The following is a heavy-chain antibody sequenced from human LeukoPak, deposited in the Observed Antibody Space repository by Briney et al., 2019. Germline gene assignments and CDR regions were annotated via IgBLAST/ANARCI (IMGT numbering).Heavy chain of an antibody. CDR3: ARGTGYRREFDY. J-gene: IGHJ4*02. V-gene: IGHV1-46*01. CDR2: INPSGGST. CDR1: GYTFTSYY. D-gene: IGHD5-12*01. Sequence: GSSKATGYTFTSYYMHWVGRASVRGLEWMGIINPSGGSTRYAKKFQGRVTMTRDTSTSTVYMELSSLRSEDTAVYYCARGTGYRREFDYWGQGTLVTVSS.